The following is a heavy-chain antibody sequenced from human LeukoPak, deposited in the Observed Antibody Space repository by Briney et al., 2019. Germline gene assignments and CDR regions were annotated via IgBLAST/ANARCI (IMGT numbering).Heavy chain of an antibody. CDR3: ARGGGGSWYGTVDY. CDR1: GGSISSYY. V-gene: IGHV4-59*01. D-gene: IGHD6-13*01. J-gene: IGHJ4*02. Sequence: SETLSLTCTVSGGSISSYYWSWIRQPPGKGLEWIGYIHFSGSTNYNPSLKSRVTISVDTSKSQFSLKLSSVTAADTAVYYCARGGGGSWYGTVDYWGQGTLVTVSS. CDR2: IHFSGST.